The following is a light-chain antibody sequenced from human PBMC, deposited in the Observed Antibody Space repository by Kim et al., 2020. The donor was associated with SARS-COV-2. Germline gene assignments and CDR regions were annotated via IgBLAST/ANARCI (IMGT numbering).Light chain of an antibody. CDR1: SSDVGGYNY. Sequence: QSALTQPASVSGSPGQSITISCTGTSSDVGGYNYVPWYQQHPGKAPKLMLFDVSQRPSGVSNRFSGSKSGNTASLTISGLQAEDEADYHCSSYTSSRTWVFGGGTQLTVL. CDR2: DVS. J-gene: IGLJ3*02. CDR3: SSYTSSRTWV. V-gene: IGLV2-14*01.